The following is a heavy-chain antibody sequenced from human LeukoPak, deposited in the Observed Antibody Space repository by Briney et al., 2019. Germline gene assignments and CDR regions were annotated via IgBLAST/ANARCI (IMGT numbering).Heavy chain of an antibody. CDR2: ISSSSSYI. J-gene: IGHJ4*02. D-gene: IGHD3-10*01. CDR1: GFTFSSYS. Sequence: KPGGSLRLSCAASGFTFSSYSMNWVRQAPGKGLEWVSSISSSSSYIYYADSVKGRSTISRDNAKNSLYLQMNSLRAEDTAVYYCARGPYMVRGVISPYFDYWGQGTLVTVSS. V-gene: IGHV3-21*01. CDR3: ARGPYMVRGVISPYFDY.